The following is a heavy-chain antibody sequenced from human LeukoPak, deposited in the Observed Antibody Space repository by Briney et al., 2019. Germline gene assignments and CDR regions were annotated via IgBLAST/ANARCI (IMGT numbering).Heavy chain of an antibody. D-gene: IGHD6-13*01. Sequence: SETLSLTCTVSGGSITSGSYYWSWIRQPAGKGLEWIGRIHSTGSTNDNPSLNNRVMMSFDTSKNHFSLKLSSVTAADTAVYYCARHRIAAARRGEFDAFDIWGQGTMVTVSS. CDR1: GGSITSGSYY. J-gene: IGHJ3*02. V-gene: IGHV4-61*02. CDR2: IHSTGST. CDR3: ARHRIAAARRGEFDAFDI.